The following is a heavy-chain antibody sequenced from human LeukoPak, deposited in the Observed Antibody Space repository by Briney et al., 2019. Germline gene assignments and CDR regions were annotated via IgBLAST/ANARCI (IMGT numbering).Heavy chain of an antibody. CDR1: GFTFSSYS. V-gene: IGHV3-48*04. J-gene: IGHJ4*02. CDR2: ISSSSSTI. Sequence: GGSLRLSCAASGFTFSSYSMNWVRHAPGKGLEWVSYISSSSSTIYYADSVKGRFTISRDNAKNSLYLQMNSLRAEDTALYYCAKKAGYYDSSGYYYYFDYWGQGTLVTVSS. D-gene: IGHD3-22*01. CDR3: AKKAGYYDSSGYYYYFDY.